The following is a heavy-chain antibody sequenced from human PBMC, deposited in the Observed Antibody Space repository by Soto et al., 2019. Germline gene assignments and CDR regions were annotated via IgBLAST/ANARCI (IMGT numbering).Heavy chain of an antibody. D-gene: IGHD2-2*01. V-gene: IGHV3-9*01. J-gene: IGHJ4*02. CDR1: GFTFGDYA. CDR2: ISWNRANI. Sequence: PGGSLRLSCAASGFTFGDYAMHWVRQRPGEGLEWVSSISWNRANIGYADSVKGRFFISRDNAENSLYLQMDSLTDEDTALYYCAKGRTGMPSEIDSWGQGTLVTVS. CDR3: AKGRTGMPSEIDS.